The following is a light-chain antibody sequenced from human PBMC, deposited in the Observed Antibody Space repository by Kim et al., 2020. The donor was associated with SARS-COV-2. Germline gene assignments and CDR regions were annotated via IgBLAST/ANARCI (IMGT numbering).Light chain of an antibody. CDR1: QGISTN. CDR3: QQYHNWPPT. CDR2: GAS. V-gene: IGKV3D-15*01. Sequence: EVVVTQSPVSLSVSPGASATLSCRASQGISTNLAWYQQRPGQAPRLLISGASTRATGFPARFSGGGSGREFTLTISSLQSEDFAVYYCQQYHNWPPTFGQGTKVDIK. J-gene: IGKJ1*01.